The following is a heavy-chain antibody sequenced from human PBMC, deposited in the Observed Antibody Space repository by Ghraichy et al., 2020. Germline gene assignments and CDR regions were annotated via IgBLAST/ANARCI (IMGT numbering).Heavy chain of an antibody. Sequence: GGSLRLSCAASGFTFSDYSMNWVRRAPGKGREWVASIRGGGTYIYYADSLKGRFPISRDNAKNSLYLQMNSLRAEDTAVYYCARDHSGVVSALRVVDVWGHGTAVAFSS. CDR3: ARDHSGVVSALRVVDV. V-gene: IGHV3-21*01. CDR2: IRGGGTYI. D-gene: IGHD5/OR15-5a*01. CDR1: GFTFSDYS. J-gene: IGHJ6*02.